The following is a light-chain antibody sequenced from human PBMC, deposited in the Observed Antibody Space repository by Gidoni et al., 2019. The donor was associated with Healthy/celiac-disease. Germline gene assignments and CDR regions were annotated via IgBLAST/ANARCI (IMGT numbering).Light chain of an antibody. J-gene: IGKJ2*01. CDR2: DAS. CDR3: QQRSNWPPYT. V-gene: IGKV3-11*01. CDR1: QSVSSY. Sequence: EIVLTQSPATLSLSPGERATLSCRASQSVSSYVAWYQQKPGQAPRLLIYDASNRATGIPARFSGRGSGTDFTLTISSLEPEDFAVYYCQQRSNWPPYTFXXXTKLEIK.